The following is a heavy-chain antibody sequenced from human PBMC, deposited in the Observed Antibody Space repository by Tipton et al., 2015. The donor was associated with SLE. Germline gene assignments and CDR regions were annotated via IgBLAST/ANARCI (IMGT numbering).Heavy chain of an antibody. CDR3: ARRYDMDV. V-gene: IGHV5-51*03. Sequence: QLVQSGAEVKKAGETLKISCKGSGYDFPGYYIAWVRQTPGKGLEWVGMVYPRDSEVRYSPSFQGHVTVSADNSISTAYVQWGSLKASDTAIYYCARRYDMDVWGQGTTVTVSS. J-gene: IGHJ6*02. CDR1: GYDFPGYY. CDR2: VYPRDSEV.